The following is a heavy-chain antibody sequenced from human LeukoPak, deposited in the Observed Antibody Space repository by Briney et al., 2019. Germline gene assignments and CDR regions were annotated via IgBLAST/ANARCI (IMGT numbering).Heavy chain of an antibody. V-gene: IGHV3-30*02. Sequence: GSLRLSCAASGFTFSSYGMHWVRQAPGKGLEWVAFIRYDGSNKYYADSVKGRFTISRDNSKNTLYLQMNSLRAGDTAVYYCAKDRSGNYYYFDYWGQGTLVTVSS. CDR2: IRYDGSNK. D-gene: IGHD4-23*01. CDR3: AKDRSGNYYYFDY. CDR1: GFTFSSYG. J-gene: IGHJ4*02.